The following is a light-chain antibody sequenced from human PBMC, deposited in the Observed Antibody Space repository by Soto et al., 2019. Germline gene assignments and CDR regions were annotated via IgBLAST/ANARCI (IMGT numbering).Light chain of an antibody. J-gene: IGKJ1*01. CDR2: GAS. Sequence: ETRLSQSPGTLSLSPGERATLPCRASQSININSVAWYQQKPGQAPRLLIYGASSRATGVPDRFTVSGSGTDFTLIISRLEPEDFAVYYCPQCGPSPWTFGQGT. CDR3: PQCGPSPWT. V-gene: IGKV3-20*01. CDR1: QSININS.